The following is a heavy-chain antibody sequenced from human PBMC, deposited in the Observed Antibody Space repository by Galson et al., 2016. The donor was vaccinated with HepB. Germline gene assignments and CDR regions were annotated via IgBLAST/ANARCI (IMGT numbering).Heavy chain of an antibody. D-gene: IGHD1/OR15-1a*01. V-gene: IGHV3-11*06. CDR2: ISHRSSNT. CDR1: GFTFSNYY. Sequence: SLKLSCAASGFTFSNYYMGWIRQAPGKGLEWVSYISHRSSNTNYADSVRGRFTISRDNAKNSLYLQMNTLRTEDTAVYYCARDRTSRAALVLWGQGALVTVSS. J-gene: IGHJ4*02. CDR3: ARDRTSRAALVL.